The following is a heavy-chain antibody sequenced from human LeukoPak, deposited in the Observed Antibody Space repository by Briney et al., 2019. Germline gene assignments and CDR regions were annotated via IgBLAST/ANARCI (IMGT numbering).Heavy chain of an antibody. J-gene: IGHJ3*02. D-gene: IGHD6-13*01. Sequence: PGGSLRLFCADSGFTFSSYAMHWVGQAPGKGLEWVAVISYDGSNKYYADSVKGRFTISRDNSKNTLYLQMNSLRAEDTAVYYCARDRLGYSSSWGAFDIWGQGTMVTVSS. V-gene: IGHV3-30-3*01. CDR3: ARDRLGYSSSWGAFDI. CDR2: ISYDGSNK. CDR1: GFTFSSYA.